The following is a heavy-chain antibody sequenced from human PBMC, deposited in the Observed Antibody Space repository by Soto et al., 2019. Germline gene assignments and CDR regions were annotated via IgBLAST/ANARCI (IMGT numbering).Heavy chain of an antibody. V-gene: IGHV3-21*01. CDR3: ARMGQYCSSTSCQYYYYYMDV. Sequence: GGSLRLSCAASGFTFSSYSMNWVRQAPGKGLEWVSSISSSSSYIYYADSVKGRFTISRDNAKNSLYLQMNSLRAEDTAVYYCARMGQYCSSTSCQYYYYYMDVWGKGTTVTVSS. CDR1: GFTFSSYS. J-gene: IGHJ6*03. D-gene: IGHD2-2*01. CDR2: ISSSSSYI.